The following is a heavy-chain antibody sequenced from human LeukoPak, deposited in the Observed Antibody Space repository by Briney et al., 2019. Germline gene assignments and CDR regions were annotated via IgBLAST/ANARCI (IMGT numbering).Heavy chain of an antibody. Sequence: GESLRLSCAVSGFSLYTYSMNWVRQAPGKGLEWVSSITSTSTYIYYADSVKGRFTISRDNAKNSLYLQMNSLRVEDTAVYYCARPRGGYGDYGFVYWGQGTLVTVSS. D-gene: IGHD4-17*01. V-gene: IGHV3-21*01. CDR2: ITSTSTYI. J-gene: IGHJ4*02. CDR1: GFSLYTYS. CDR3: ARPRGGYGDYGFVY.